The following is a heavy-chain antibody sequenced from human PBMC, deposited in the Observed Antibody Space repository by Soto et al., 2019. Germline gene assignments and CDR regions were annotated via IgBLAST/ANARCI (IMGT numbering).Heavy chain of an antibody. V-gene: IGHV3-74*01. Sequence: EVQLVESGGGLVQPGGSLRLSCATSGLTFSSYWINWVRQAPGNGLLWVSRMNSDGSSPTYADSVKGQFPISRDNAKNTLHLQMNSLRVEATAVYFCARVGSFGDYWSGFGGLDYWGQGTLVTVSS. CDR1: GLTFSSYW. CDR3: ARVGSFGDYWSGFGGLDY. CDR2: MNSDGSSP. D-gene: IGHD3-3*01. J-gene: IGHJ4*02.